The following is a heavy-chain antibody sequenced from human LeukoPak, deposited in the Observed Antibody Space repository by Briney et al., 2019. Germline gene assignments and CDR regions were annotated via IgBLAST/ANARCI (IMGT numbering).Heavy chain of an antibody. Sequence: ASVKVSCKASGYTFTSYGISWVRQAPGQGLEWMGWISAYNGNTNYAQKLQGRVTMTTDTSTSTAYMELRSLRSDDTAVYYCARDMIVGVNPRGPNPTTPPGYWGQGTLVTVSS. CDR2: ISAYNGNT. V-gene: IGHV1-18*01. D-gene: IGHD3-22*01. CDR1: GYTFTSYG. CDR3: ARDMIVGVNPRGPNPTTPPGY. J-gene: IGHJ4*02.